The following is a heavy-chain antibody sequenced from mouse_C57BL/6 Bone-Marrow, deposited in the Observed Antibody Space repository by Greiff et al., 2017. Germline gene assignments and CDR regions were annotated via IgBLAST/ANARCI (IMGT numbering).Heavy chain of an antibody. CDR3: ARSYPIRGYFDY. V-gene: IGHV1-52*01. CDR2: IDPSDSET. J-gene: IGHJ2*01. Sequence: VQLQQPGAELVRPGSSVKMSCKASGYTFTSYWMHWVKQRPIQGLEWIGNIDPSDSETHYNQKFKDKATLTVDKSSSTAYMQLSSLTSEYSAVYYCARSYPIRGYFDYWGQGTTLTVSS. D-gene: IGHD1-1*01. CDR1: GYTFTSYW.